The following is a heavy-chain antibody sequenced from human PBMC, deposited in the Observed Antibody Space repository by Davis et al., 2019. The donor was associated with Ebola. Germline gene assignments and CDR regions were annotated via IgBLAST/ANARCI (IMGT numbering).Heavy chain of an antibody. V-gene: IGHV4-34*01. D-gene: IGHD5-12*01. CDR3: ARLFIVATNFDY. J-gene: IGHJ4*02. CDR2: INHSGST. CDR1: GGSISSYY. Sequence: SETLSLTCTVSGGSISSYYWSWIRQPPGKGLEWIGEINHSGSTNYNPSLKSRVTISVDTSKNQFSLKLSSVTAADTAVYYCARLFIVATNFDYWGQGPRSPSPQ.